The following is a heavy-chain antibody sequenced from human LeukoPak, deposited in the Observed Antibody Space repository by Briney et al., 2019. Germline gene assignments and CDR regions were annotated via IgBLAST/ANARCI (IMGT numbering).Heavy chain of an antibody. CDR2: ITGSGGGS. Sequence: TGGSLRLSCKASGFIFSNYAMSWVRQAPGKGLEWVSIITGSGGGSYYTDSVKGRFTLSRDNSKNTLFLQMNSLRAEDTAVYFCAKKSLWSGPFDYWGQGTLVTVFS. V-gene: IGHV3-23*01. D-gene: IGHD3-3*01. CDR3: AKKSLWSGPFDY. J-gene: IGHJ4*02. CDR1: GFIFSNYA.